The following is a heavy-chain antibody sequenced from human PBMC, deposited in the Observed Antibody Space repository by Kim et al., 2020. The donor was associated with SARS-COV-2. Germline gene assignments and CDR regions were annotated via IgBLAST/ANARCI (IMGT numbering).Heavy chain of an antibody. CDR1: EFTFSSYV. CDR2: ISTGGST. V-gene: IGHV3-23*01. D-gene: IGHD3-10*01. CDR3: AKDFVLYSSGSYVFDI. Sequence: GGSLRLSCAGSEFTFSSYVMSWVRQAPGKGLEWVSTISTGGSTYYADSVKGRLTISRDNSKNTLYLQMISLRADDTAVYYCAKDFVLYSSGSYVFDIWG. J-gene: IGHJ3*02.